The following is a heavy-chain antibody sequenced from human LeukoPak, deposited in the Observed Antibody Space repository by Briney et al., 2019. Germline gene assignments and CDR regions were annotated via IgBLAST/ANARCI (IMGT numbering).Heavy chain of an antibody. J-gene: IGHJ3*02. V-gene: IGHV4-38-2*02. CDR3: ARDMMGHDDAFDI. Sequence: SETLSLTCTVSGGSISSYYWSWIRQPPGKGLEWIGSIYHSGNNYYSPSLKSRVTISIDTSKNQFSLKVSSVTAADTAVYYCARDMMGHDDAFDIWGQGTRVTVSS. CDR2: IYHSGNN. D-gene: IGHD3-16*01. CDR1: GGSISSYY.